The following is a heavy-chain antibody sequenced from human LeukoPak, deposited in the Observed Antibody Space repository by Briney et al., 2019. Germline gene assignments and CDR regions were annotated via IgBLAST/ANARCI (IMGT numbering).Heavy chain of an antibody. J-gene: IGHJ3*02. CDR3: AREEVGATTVAFDI. D-gene: IGHD1-26*01. CDR1: GGSISSSSYY. Sequence: SETLSLTCTVSGGSISSSSYYWGWIRQPPGKGLEWIGSIYYSGSTYYNPSLKSRVTISVDTSKNQFSLKLSSVTAADTAVYYCAREEVGATTVAFDIWGQGTMVTVSS. CDR2: IYYSGST. V-gene: IGHV4-39*07.